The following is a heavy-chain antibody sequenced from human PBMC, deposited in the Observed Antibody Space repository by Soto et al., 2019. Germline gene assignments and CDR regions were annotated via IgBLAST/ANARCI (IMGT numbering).Heavy chain of an antibody. CDR1: GFTFGSYG. D-gene: IGHD4-17*01. J-gene: IGHJ5*02. Sequence: QVQLVESGGGVVQPGRSLRLSCAASGFTFGSYGMHWVRQAPGKGLEWVAVISYDGSNKYYADSVKGRFTISRDNSKNTLYLQMNSLRAEDTAVYYCAKPTTVTTVSSWFDPWGQGTLVTVSS. V-gene: IGHV3-30*18. CDR2: ISYDGSNK. CDR3: AKPTTVTTVSSWFDP.